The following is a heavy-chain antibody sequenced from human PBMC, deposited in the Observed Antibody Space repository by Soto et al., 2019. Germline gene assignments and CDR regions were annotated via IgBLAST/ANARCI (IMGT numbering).Heavy chain of an antibody. J-gene: IGHJ6*02. CDR2: IVYDGSSQ. CDR3: ARDSGHHYYYGMDV. Sequence: GWSLRLSCAASGFTFSSYTMSWVRQAPGKGLEWVAVIVYDGSSQYYTDSVRGRFTISRDNSKNTLYLQVNSLRPEDTAVYYCARDSGHHYYYGMDVWGQGTKVTVSS. V-gene: IGHV3-30-3*01. CDR1: GFTFSSYT.